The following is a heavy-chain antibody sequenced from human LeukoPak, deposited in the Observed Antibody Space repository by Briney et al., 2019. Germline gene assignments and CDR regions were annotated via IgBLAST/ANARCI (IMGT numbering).Heavy chain of an antibody. CDR1: GYIFRKYA. Sequence: ASVTVSFKASGYIFRKYAITWVRQAPGQGLEWMGWIDPYNGHTNRAQNFQGRVTISTDTLTNTADMELTRLRSDDTAVYYCARGMGNEGLTSWGPGTLVTVSS. J-gene: IGHJ3*01. D-gene: IGHD7-27*01. CDR3: ARGMGNEGLTS. V-gene: IGHV1-18*01. CDR2: IDPYNGHT.